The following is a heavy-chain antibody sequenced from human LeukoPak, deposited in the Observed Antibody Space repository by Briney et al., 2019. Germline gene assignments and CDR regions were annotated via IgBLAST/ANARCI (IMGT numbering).Heavy chain of an antibody. J-gene: IGHJ6*02. D-gene: IGHD3-10*01. CDR3: ARVSWGTRESGDLRGYYGMDV. Sequence: SETLSLTCTVSGGSISSSSYYWGWIRQPPGKGLEWIGSIYYSGSTYYNPSLKSRVTISVDTSKNQFSLKLSSVTAADTAVYYCARVSWGTRESGDLRGYYGMDVWGQGTTVTVSS. CDR1: GGSISSSSYY. V-gene: IGHV4-39*07. CDR2: IYYSGST.